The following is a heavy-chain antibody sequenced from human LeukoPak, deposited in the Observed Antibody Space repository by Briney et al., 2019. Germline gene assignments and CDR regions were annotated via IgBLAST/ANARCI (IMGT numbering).Heavy chain of an antibody. Sequence: QPGGSLRLSCGAPGFTFSSYSMNWVRQAPGKGLEWVSYISSSSSTIYYADSVKGRFTISRDNAKKSLYLQMYSLRAEDTAVYYCVGGGHYWGQGTLVTVSS. J-gene: IGHJ4*02. CDR3: VGGGHY. CDR1: GFTFSSYS. D-gene: IGHD2-15*01. V-gene: IGHV3-48*04. CDR2: ISSSSSTI.